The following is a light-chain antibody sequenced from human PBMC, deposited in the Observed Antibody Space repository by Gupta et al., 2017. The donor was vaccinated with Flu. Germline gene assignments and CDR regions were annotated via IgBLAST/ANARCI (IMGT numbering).Light chain of an antibody. J-gene: IGKJ1*01. Sequence: EETAAHTRRPASTSSSRYLAWYQQKPGKAPRPLIYDTSNWATDHPERFSGSGPGTEFTITISRLEPEDTALYYCKQCGESSRTFGQGTKVEVK. CDR2: DTS. V-gene: IGKV3-20*01. CDR3: KQCGESSRT. CDR1: STSSSRY.